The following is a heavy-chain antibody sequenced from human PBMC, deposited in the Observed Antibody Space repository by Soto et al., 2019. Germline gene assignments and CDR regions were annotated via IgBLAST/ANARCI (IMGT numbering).Heavy chain of an antibody. V-gene: IGHV1-18*04. D-gene: IGHD3-9*01. CDR1: GYAFLNYG. CDR3: ARDFGDLTGNVVKGDIDC. J-gene: IGHJ4*02. CDR2: ISPYNGNR. Sequence: QAQLVQSGAEVSKPGASVKVSCKASGYAFLNYGISWVRQAPGQGLEWMGWISPYNGNRNSAEDFQGRLSLTTDTSTTTAYMELRGLIPDDTAVYFCARDFGDLTGNVVKGDIDCWGQGTLVTVSP.